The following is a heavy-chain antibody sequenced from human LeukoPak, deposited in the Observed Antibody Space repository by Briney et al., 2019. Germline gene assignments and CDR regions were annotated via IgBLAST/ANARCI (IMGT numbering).Heavy chain of an antibody. CDR3: ARDIRDIVVVVAATDTQFDY. D-gene: IGHD2-15*01. J-gene: IGHJ4*02. Sequence: GASVKVSCKASGYTFTSYGISWVRQAPGQGLEWMGGISAYNGNTNYAQTLQGRVTMTTDTSTSTAYMELRSLRSDDTAVYYCARDIRDIVVVVAATDTQFDYWGQGTLVTVSS. CDR2: ISAYNGNT. CDR1: GYTFTSYG. V-gene: IGHV1-18*04.